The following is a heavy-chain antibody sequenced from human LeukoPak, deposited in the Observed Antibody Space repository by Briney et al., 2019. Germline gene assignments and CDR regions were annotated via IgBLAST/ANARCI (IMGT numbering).Heavy chain of an antibody. CDR1: GFTVSSNY. J-gene: IGHJ4*02. Sequence: GGSLRLSCAASGFTVSSNYMSWVRQAPGKGPEWVSVIYSDGSTYYADSVKGRFTISRDTSKNTLYLQVNSLRTEDTAVYYCARDLAAGGTYPHYWGQGTLVSASS. V-gene: IGHV3-53*01. D-gene: IGHD6-13*01. CDR2: IYSDGST. CDR3: ARDLAAGGTYPHY.